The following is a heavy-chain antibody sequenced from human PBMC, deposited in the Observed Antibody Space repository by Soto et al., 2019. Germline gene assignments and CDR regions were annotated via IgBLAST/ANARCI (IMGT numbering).Heavy chain of an antibody. J-gene: IGHJ4*02. Sequence: GGSLRLSCAASGFTFSSYSMNWVRQAPGKGLEWVSSISSSSYIYYADSVKGRFTISRDNAKNSLYLQMNSLRAEDTAVDYCARAAGGGSDYFDYWGQGTLVTVSS. CDR2: ISSSSYI. D-gene: IGHD3-16*01. V-gene: IGHV3-21*01. CDR1: GFTFSSYS. CDR3: ARAAGGGSDYFDY.